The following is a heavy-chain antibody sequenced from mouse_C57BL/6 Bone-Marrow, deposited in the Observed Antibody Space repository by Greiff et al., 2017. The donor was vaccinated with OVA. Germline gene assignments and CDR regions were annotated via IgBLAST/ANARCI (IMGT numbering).Heavy chain of an antibody. J-gene: IGHJ3*01. CDR1: GYAFSSYW. D-gene: IGHD1-1*01. V-gene: IGHV1-80*01. CDR2: IYPGDGDT. Sequence: VQLQQSGAELVKPGASVKISCKASGYAFSSYWMNWVKQRPGKGLEGIGQIYPGDGDTNYNGKFKGKATLTADKSSSTAYMQLSSLTSEDSAVYFCATDGSSYPAWFAYWGQGTLVTVSA. CDR3: ATDGSSYPAWFAY.